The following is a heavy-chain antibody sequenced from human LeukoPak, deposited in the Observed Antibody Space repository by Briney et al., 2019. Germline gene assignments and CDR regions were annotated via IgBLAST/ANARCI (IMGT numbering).Heavy chain of an antibody. CDR3: AKGGKWDVTPFDY. J-gene: IGHJ4*02. Sequence: GGSLRLSCAASGFTFTSYSMNWVRQAPGKGLEWVSTISGGGGSTYYADSVKGRFTISRDNSMNTLYLQVNSLRAEDTAVYYCAKGGKWDVTPFDYWGQGTLVTVSS. CDR2: ISGGGGST. CDR1: GFTFTSYS. D-gene: IGHD1-26*01. V-gene: IGHV3-23*01.